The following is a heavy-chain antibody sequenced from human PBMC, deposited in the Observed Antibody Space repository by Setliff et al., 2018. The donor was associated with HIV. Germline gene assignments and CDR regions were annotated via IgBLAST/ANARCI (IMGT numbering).Heavy chain of an antibody. Sequence: ASVKVSCKTSGYTFINYGITWVRQAPGQGLEGMGWISPYNDYTNYGQSLQGRVRMTTDTSTRTAYMDLRSLRSNDTAVYYCARGGYYSGSGMNYHYNGLDVWGQGTTVTVSS. CDR3: ARGGYYSGSGMNYHYNGLDV. J-gene: IGHJ6*02. D-gene: IGHD3-10*01. CDR1: GYTFINYG. CDR2: ISPYNDYT. V-gene: IGHV1-18*04.